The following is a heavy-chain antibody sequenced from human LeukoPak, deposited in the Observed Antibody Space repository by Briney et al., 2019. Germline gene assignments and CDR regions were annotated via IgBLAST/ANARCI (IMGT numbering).Heavy chain of an antibody. CDR1: GLTASHNVNNA. CDR3: AKAPVWNYYYGLDV. Sequence: PGGSLRLSCAASGLTASHNVNNAMSWVRHAPGKGLEGVSGITTRGSTYYADSVKGRFTISRENSNNTLYLHMDSLRAEDTAVYYCAKAPVWNYYYGLDVWGQGTTVTVSS. J-gene: IGHJ6*02. D-gene: IGHD2-21*01. V-gene: IGHV3-23*05. CDR2: ITTRGST.